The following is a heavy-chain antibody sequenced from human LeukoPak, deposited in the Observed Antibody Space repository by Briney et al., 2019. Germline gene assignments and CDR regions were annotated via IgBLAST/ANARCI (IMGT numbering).Heavy chain of an antibody. Sequence: PGRSLRLSCAASGFNFNSYAVHWVRQAPGKGLEWVAVISYDGSINFYAASVKGRFTISRDNSKNTLYLQMNSLRSEDTAVYYCARWKIGRIAAAGTLDYFDHWGQGTLVTVSS. CDR2: ISYDGSIN. J-gene: IGHJ4*02. CDR3: ARWKIGRIAAAGTLDYFDH. CDR1: GFNFNSYA. D-gene: IGHD6-13*01. V-gene: IGHV3-30-3*01.